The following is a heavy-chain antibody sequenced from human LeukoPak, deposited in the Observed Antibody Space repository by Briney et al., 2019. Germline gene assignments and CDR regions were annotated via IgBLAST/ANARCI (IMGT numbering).Heavy chain of an antibody. CDR3: ARGEGGILATPEDY. CDR2: ISGSAGNI. CDR1: GFTFSSYA. V-gene: IGHV3-23*01. J-gene: IGHJ4*02. D-gene: IGHD1-14*01. Sequence: PGGSLRLSCTASGFTFSSYAMSWVRQAPGKGLEWVSAISGSAGNIYYADSVKGRFTISRDNSKNTLYLQMNSLRVEDTAVYYCARGEGGILATPEDYWGQGTLVTVSS.